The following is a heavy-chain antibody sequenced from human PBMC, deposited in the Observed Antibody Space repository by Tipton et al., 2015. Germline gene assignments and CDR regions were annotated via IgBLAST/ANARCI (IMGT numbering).Heavy chain of an antibody. D-gene: IGHD3-9*01. CDR1: GGSISSSSSY. J-gene: IGHJ4*02. V-gene: IGHV4-39*01. CDR2: IYYSGNT. CDR3: ARLPPPELRYFDWLSHFDY. Sequence: TLSLTCNVSGGSISSSSSYWGWVRQPPGKGLEWIGYIYYSGNTYYNPSLKSRVTISVDTSKNQFSLKLSSVTAADTAVYYCARLPPPELRYFDWLSHFDYWGQGTVVTVSS.